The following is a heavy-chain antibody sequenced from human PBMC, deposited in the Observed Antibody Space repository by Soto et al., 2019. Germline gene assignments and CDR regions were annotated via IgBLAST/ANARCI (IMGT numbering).Heavy chain of an antibody. Sequence: EVQLLESGGGLVQPGGSLRLSCAASGFTFSSYAMSWVRQAPGKGLEWVSAISGSGGSTYYADSVKGRFTISRDNSKNTLHLQMNSLRAEDTAVYYCANLPRRSIAAAGTYYYYYGMDVWGQGTTVTVSS. CDR3: ANLPRRSIAAAGTYYYYYGMDV. V-gene: IGHV3-23*01. D-gene: IGHD6-13*01. CDR2: ISGSGGST. J-gene: IGHJ6*02. CDR1: GFTFSSYA.